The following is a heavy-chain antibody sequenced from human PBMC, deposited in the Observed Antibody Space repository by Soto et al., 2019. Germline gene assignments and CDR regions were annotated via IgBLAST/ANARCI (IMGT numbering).Heavy chain of an antibody. CDR1: GGTFSSYC. CDR2: IIPIFGTA. CDR3: ARDQQLVRPYYYYGMDV. D-gene: IGHD6-13*01. J-gene: IGHJ6*02. V-gene: IGHV1-69*13. Sequence: SVKVSCKASGGTFSSYCISWVRQAPGQGLEWMGGIIPIFGTANYAQKFQGRVTITADESTSTAYMELSSLRSEDTAVYYCARDQQLVRPYYYYGMDVWGQGTTVTVSS.